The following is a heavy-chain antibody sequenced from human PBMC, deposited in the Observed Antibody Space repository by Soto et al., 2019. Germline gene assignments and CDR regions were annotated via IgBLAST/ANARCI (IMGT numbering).Heavy chain of an antibody. CDR1: GGSISSGDYY. CDR3: ARVGFWSLRALDI. Sequence: PSETLSLTCTVSGGSISSGDYYWSWIRQPPGKGLEWIGYIYYSGSTYYNPSLKSRVTISVDTSKNQFSLKLSSVTAADTAVYYCARVGFWSLRALDIWGQGTMVTVSS. CDR2: IYYSGST. D-gene: IGHD3-3*01. J-gene: IGHJ3*02. V-gene: IGHV4-30-4*01.